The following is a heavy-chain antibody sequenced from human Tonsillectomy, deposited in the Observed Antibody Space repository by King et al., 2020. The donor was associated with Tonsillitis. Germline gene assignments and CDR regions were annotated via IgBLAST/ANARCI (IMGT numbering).Heavy chain of an antibody. J-gene: IGHJ5*02. D-gene: IGHD5-12*01. CDR3: AKDRGGYANNWFNP. Sequence: QLVQSGAEVKRPGSSVKVSCKASGGTFSSYAISWVRQAPGQGLEWLGGIITIFDRPNHAQKFQGRVMITADESTSTVYMELSSLRFEDTAVYYCAKDRGGYANNWFNPWGQGTLVTVSS. CDR1: GGTFSSYA. V-gene: IGHV1-69*01. CDR2: IITIFDRP.